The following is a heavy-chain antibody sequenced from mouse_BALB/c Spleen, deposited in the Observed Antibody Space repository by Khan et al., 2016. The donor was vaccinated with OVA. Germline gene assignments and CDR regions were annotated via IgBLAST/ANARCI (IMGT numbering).Heavy chain of an antibody. J-gene: IGHJ4*01. CDR3: ARAYYRDDGYYGMDY. Sequence: QVQLKESGPGLVAPSQSLSITCTVSGFSLSRYNIHWVRQPPGKGLEWLGMIWGGGGTDYNSTLKSRLSISKDNSKSQVFLKMNSLQTDDTAMYYCARAYYRDDGYYGMDYWGQGTSVNGSS. CDR1: GFSLSRYN. D-gene: IGHD2-14*01. CDR2: IWGGGGT. V-gene: IGHV2-6-4*01.